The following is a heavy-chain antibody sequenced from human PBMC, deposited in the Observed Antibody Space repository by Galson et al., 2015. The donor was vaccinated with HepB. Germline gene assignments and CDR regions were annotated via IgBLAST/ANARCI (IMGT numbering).Heavy chain of an antibody. CDR2: MYHSGAA. J-gene: IGHJ3*02. D-gene: IGHD3-10*01. V-gene: IGHV4-39*01. CDR1: GYSINSGGYY. Sequence: ETLSLTCTVSGYSINSGGYYWGWIRQPPEKGLEWIGTMYHSGAAYYNPSLKSRVTMSVDASRNQFSLNRTSVTAADRAVYYCARHRGNYGFFEFDIWGQGTMVTVSS. CDR3: ARHRGNYGFFEFDI.